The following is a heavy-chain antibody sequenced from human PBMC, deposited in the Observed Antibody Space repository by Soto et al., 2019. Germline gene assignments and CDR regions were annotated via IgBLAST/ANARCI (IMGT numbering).Heavy chain of an antibody. CDR1: GGTFSSYA. J-gene: IGHJ4*02. D-gene: IGHD3-3*01. CDR3: ARDMDFWSGVHEVYFDY. CDR2: IIPIFGTA. V-gene: IGHV1-69*13. Sequence: SVKVSCKASGGTFSSYAISWVRQAPGQGLEWMGGIIPIFGTANYAQKFQGRVTITADESTSTAYMELSSLRSEDTAVYYCARDMDFWSGVHEVYFDYWGQGTLVTVCS.